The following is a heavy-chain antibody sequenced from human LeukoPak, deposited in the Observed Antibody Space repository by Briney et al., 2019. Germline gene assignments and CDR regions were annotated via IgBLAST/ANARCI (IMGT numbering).Heavy chain of an antibody. J-gene: IGHJ4*02. D-gene: IGHD6-13*01. CDR1: GFTFSSYA. V-gene: IGHV3-23*01. Sequence: GGSLRLSCAASGFTFSSYAMSWVRQGPGKGLEWVSAISGSGGSTYYADSVKGRFTISRDNSKNTLYLQMNSLRAEDTAVYYCAKVVSSSWYRTLPYFDYWGQGTLVTVSS. CDR2: ISGSGGST. CDR3: AKVVSSSWYRTLPYFDY.